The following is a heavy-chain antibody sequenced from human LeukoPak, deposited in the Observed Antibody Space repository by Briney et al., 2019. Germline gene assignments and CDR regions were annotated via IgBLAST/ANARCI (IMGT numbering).Heavy chain of an antibody. CDR3: ATWPLRDGYNNFDY. CDR1: GGSFSGYY. D-gene: IGHD5-24*01. V-gene: IGHV4-34*01. J-gene: IGHJ4*02. CDR2: INHSGSI. Sequence: SETLSLTCAVYGGSFSGYYWSWIRQPPGKGLEWIGEINHSGSINYNPSLKSRVTISVDTSKNQFSLKLSSVTAADTAVYYCATWPLRDGYNNFDYWGQGTLVTVSS.